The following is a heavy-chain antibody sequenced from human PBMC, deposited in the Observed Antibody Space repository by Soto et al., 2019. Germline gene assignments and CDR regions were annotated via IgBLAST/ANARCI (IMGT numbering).Heavy chain of an antibody. J-gene: IGHJ6*02. CDR3: VKSRLGDYYYGMDV. Sequence: EVQVLESGGGLVQPGGSLRLSCAASGFTFSTYAMSWVRRAPGKGLEWVSAISGTGVITYYPDSVKGRFAISRDNSKNTLFLQLNSLRAEDTAIYYCVKSRLGDYYYGMDVWGQGTTVTVSS. CDR1: GFTFSTYA. CDR2: ISGTGVIT. V-gene: IGHV3-23*01. D-gene: IGHD3-10*01.